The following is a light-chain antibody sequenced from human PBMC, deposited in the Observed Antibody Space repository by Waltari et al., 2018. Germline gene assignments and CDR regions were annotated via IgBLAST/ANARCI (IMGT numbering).Light chain of an antibody. J-gene: IGLJ2*01. Sequence: QSLLTQPPSASGTPGQTVTISCSGSWSNIGTNVVSWYQPLPGTAPKLLIHSNNQRPSWVPDRFSCSKSGTSASLAISGLQSADEADYYCSAWDDSLNGHVIFGGGTKLTVL. CDR1: WSNIGTNV. CDR3: SAWDDSLNGHVI. V-gene: IGLV1-44*01. CDR2: SNN.